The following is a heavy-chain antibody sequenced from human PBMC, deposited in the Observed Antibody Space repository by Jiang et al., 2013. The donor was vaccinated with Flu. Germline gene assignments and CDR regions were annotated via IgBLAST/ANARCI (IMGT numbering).Heavy chain of an antibody. J-gene: IGHJ4*02. V-gene: IGHV1-69*06. CDR2: SNPFLVQ. D-gene: IGHD5-18*01. Sequence: EVKKPGSSVKVSCKASGGGFSSYPINWVRQAPGQGPEWMGGSNPFLVQQTTHRSYQGRVTIIADKSTNTVYMDLRSLRSEDTAVYYRARSSWGYSYGPFEYWGQGTLVTVSS. CDR3: ARSSWGYSYGPFEY. CDR1: GGGFSSYP.